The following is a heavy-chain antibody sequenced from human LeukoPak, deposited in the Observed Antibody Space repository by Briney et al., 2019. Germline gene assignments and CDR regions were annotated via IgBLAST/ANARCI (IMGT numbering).Heavy chain of an antibody. CDR2: IYDSGST. CDR1: GGSISSYY. D-gene: IGHD6-19*01. CDR3: ARRLVAGAYNWFDP. Sequence: SETLSLTCTVSGGSISSYYWSWIRQPPGKGLEWIGCIYDSGSTNYNPSLRSRVTISVDTSKNQFSLKLSSVTAADTAVYYCARRLVAGAYNWFDPWGQGTLATVSS. V-gene: IGHV4-59*08. J-gene: IGHJ5*02.